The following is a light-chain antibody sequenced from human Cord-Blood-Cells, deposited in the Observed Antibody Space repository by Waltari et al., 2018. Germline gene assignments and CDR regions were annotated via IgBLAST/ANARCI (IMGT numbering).Light chain of an antibody. CDR1: NIGSKS. CDR2: FDS. Sequence: SYVLTQPPSVSVAPGKTARITCGGNNIGSKSVHWYQQKPGQAPVLVIYFDSDRPSGIPERCSGSNSGNTATLPISRVEAGDEADYYCQVWDRSSDHVVFGGGTKLTVL. J-gene: IGLJ2*01. V-gene: IGLV3-21*04. CDR3: QVWDRSSDHVV.